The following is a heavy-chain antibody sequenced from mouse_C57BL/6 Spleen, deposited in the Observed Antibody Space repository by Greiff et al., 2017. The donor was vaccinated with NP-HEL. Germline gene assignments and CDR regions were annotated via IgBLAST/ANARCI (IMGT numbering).Heavy chain of an antibody. V-gene: IGHV1-82*01. D-gene: IGHD3-2*02. J-gene: IGHJ3*01. CDR1: GYAFSSSW. Sequence: QVQLQQSGPELVKPGASVKISCKASGYAFSSSWMNWVKQRPGKGLEWIGRIYPGDGDTNYNGKFKGKATLTADKSSSTAYMQLSSLTSEDSAVYFCARWEDSSGSPFAYWGQGTLVTVSA. CDR3: ARWEDSSGSPFAY. CDR2: IYPGDGDT.